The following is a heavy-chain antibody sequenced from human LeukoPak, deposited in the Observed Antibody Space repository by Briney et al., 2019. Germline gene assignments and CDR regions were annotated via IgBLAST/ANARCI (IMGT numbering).Heavy chain of an antibody. D-gene: IGHD3-16*02. CDR3: ARGYDYVWGSYRYYFDY. J-gene: IGHJ4*02. CDR1: GGTFSSYA. CDR2: ISAYNGNT. V-gene: IGHV1-18*01. Sequence: GASVKVSCKASGGTFSSYAISWVRQAPGQGLEWMGWISAYNGNTNYAQKLQGRVTMTTDTSTSTAYMELRSLRSDDTAVYYCARGYDYVWGSYRYYFDYWGQGTLVTVSS.